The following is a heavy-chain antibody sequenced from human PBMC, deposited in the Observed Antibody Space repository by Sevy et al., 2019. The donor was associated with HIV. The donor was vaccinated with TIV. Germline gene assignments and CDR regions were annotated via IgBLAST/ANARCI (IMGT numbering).Heavy chain of an antibody. CDR1: GFTFSDYY. Sequence: GGSLRLSCAASGFTFSDYYMHWVRQAPGKGLEWVGRIGNKANSYTTESAASVKGRFTISRDDSKNSLYLQMHSLKTDDTDVYYCARVMRRILWWSLDSWGQGTLVTVSS. V-gene: IGHV3-72*01. CDR2: IGNKANSYTT. D-gene: IGHD2-21*01. CDR3: ARVMRRILWWSLDS. J-gene: IGHJ4*02.